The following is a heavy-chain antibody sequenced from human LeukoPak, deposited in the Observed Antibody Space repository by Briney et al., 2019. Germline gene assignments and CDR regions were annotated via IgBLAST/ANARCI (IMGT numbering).Heavy chain of an antibody. CDR3: ARFYCTNGVCYNFDY. Sequence: ASVKVSCKASGYTFTSYDINWVRQATGQGLEWMGWMNPNSGNTGYAQKFQGRVTMTRNISISTAYMELSSLRSEDTAVYYCARFYCTNGVCYNFDYWGQGTLVAVSS. J-gene: IGHJ4*02. CDR2: MNPNSGNT. CDR1: GYTFTSYD. V-gene: IGHV1-8*01. D-gene: IGHD2-8*01.